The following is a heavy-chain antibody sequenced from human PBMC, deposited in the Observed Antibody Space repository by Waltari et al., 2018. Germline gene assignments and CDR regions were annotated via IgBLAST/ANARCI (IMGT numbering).Heavy chain of an antibody. Sequence: QVQLVQSGAEVKKPGSSVKVSCKASGGTFSSYAISWVRQAPGQRLEWMGGIIPIFGTANYAQKFQGRVTITADESTSTAYMELSSLRSEDTAVYYCARETYYYDSSGYPYYGMDVWGQGTTVTVSS. D-gene: IGHD3-22*01. CDR1: GGTFSSYA. CDR3: ARETYYYDSSGYPYYGMDV. J-gene: IGHJ6*02. CDR2: IIPIFGTA. V-gene: IGHV1-69*13.